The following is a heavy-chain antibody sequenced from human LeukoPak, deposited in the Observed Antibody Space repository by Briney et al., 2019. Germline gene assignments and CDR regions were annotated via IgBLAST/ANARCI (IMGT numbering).Heavy chain of an antibody. CDR2: IRSDGSNQ. D-gene: IGHD1-1*01. CDR3: AKGGTSGIHYMDV. J-gene: IGHJ6*03. V-gene: IGHV3-30*02. Sequence: GGSLRLSCAASGFTFRNYGTHWVRQAPGKGLEWVAFIRSDGSNQYYADSVKGRFTISRDKSKNTVSLQVNSLGAEDTAVYYCAKGGTSGIHYMDVWGKGTTVTISS. CDR1: GFTFRNYG.